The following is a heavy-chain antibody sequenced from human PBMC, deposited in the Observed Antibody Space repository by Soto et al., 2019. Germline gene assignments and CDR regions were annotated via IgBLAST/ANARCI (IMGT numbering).Heavy chain of an antibody. D-gene: IGHD6-6*01. CDR2: ISYDGSNK. V-gene: IGHV3-30-3*01. J-gene: IGHJ6*02. Sequence: GGSLRLSCAASGFTFSSYAMHWVRQAPGKGLEWVAVISYDGSNKYYADSVKGRFTISRDNSKNTLYLQMNSLRAEDTAVYYCASPSIAARLFYYYGMDVWGQGTTVTVS. CDR1: GFTFSSYA. CDR3: ASPSIAARLFYYYGMDV.